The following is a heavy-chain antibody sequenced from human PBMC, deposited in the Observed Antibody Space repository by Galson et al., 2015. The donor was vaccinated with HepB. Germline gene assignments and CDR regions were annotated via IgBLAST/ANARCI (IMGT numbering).Heavy chain of an antibody. CDR3: AKVETHYDFWSGYYIDDC. D-gene: IGHD3-3*01. V-gene: IGHV3-30*18. CDR1: GFTFKNYA. J-gene: IGHJ5*01. CDR2: ISYDRSNI. Sequence: SLRLSCAASGFTFKNYAMHWIRQAPGKGLEWVAVISYDRSNIYYADSVKGRFTISRDNSKNTLYLQMDSLRPEDTAVYYCAKVETHYDFWSGYYIDDCWGHGTLVTVSS.